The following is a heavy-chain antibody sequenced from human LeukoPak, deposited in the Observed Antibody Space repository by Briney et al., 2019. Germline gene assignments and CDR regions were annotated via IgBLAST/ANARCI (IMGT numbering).Heavy chain of an antibody. CDR3: ARDSFPWFGELAWYFDL. V-gene: IGHV3-66*01. J-gene: IGHJ2*01. D-gene: IGHD3-10*01. CDR1: GFTVSSNY. Sequence: GGSLRLSCAASGFTVSSNYMSWVRQAPGKGLEWVSVTYSGGSTYYADSVKGRLTISRDNSKNTLYLQMNSLRAEDTAVYYCARDSFPWFGELAWYFDLWGRGTLVTVSS. CDR2: TYSGGST.